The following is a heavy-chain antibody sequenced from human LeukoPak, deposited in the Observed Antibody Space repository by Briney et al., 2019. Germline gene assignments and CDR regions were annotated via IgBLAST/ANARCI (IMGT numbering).Heavy chain of an antibody. CDR2: ISYTGSA. Sequence: KPSETLSLTCTVSGGYINSHYWGWIRQPPGKVLEYIGYISYTGSAIYSPSLESRVTISIDASKKQFSLNLRSVNTADTAVYYCARVDLGGSGYFFDLWGQGALVTASS. V-gene: IGHV4-59*11. CDR1: GGYINSHY. J-gene: IGHJ4*02. D-gene: IGHD3-22*01. CDR3: ARVDLGGSGYFFDL.